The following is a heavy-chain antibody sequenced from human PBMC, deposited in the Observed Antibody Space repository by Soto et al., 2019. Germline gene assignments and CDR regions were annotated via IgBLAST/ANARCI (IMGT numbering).Heavy chain of an antibody. V-gene: IGHV3-35*01. CDR2: FSWSGNRT. CDR1: GFTFRNSD. J-gene: IGHJ4*02. D-gene: IGHD6-13*01. Sequence: PGGSLRLSCAASGFTFRNSDMKWVHQAPGKGLEWLSGFSWSGNRTHYADSVKGRFIISRDNSRDTLFLQMNSLRAEDTAIYYCAKSSVWYPYFDSWGQGTLVTVSS. CDR3: AKSSVWYPYFDS.